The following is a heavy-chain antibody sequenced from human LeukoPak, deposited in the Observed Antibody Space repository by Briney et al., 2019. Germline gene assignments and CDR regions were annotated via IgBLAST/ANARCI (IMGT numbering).Heavy chain of an antibody. J-gene: IGHJ4*02. D-gene: IGHD4-17*01. CDR1: GYTFTDYY. V-gene: IGHV1-18*01. CDR2: ISTYRGHT. Sequence: ASVKVSCKSSGYTFTDYYMHWVRQAPGQGLEWMGWISTYRGHTNYAQNLQGRVTMTTDTSTSTAYMELERLTSDDTAVYYCARMGGWEQSDYEGNPDYWGQGTLVTVSS. CDR3: ARMGGWEQSDYEGNPDY.